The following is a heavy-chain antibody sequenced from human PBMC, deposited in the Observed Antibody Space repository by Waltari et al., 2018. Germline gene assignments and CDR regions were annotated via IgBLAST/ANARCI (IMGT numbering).Heavy chain of an antibody. CDR2: ISEDGSNK. CDR1: GFTFSSYA. V-gene: IGHV3-30-3*01. D-gene: IGHD6-6*01. J-gene: IGHJ6*02. Sequence: QVQLVESGGGVVQPGRSLRLSCAASGFTFSSYAMHWVRQAPGKGLEWVAVISEDGSNKDYADSVKGRFTISRDNSKNTLYLQMNSLRAEDTAVYYCARGIAARRDYYYGMDVWGQGTTVTVSS. CDR3: ARGIAARRDYYYGMDV.